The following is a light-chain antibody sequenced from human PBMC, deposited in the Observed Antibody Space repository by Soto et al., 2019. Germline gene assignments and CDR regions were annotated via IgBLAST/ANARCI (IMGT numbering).Light chain of an antibody. CDR2: DVT. J-gene: IGLJ2*01. CDR3: SSYRSSDTLE. CDR1: SSDVGGYNY. Sequence: QSVLTQPAFVSGSPGQSITISCTGTSSDVGGYNYVSWYQQHPGKAPKLMIYDVTNRPSGVSNRFSGSKSGNTASLTISGLQAEDEADYYCSSYRSSDTLEFGGGTKVTVL. V-gene: IGLV2-14*03.